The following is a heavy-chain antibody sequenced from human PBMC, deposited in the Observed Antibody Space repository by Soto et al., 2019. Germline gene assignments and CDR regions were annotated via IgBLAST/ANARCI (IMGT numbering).Heavy chain of an antibody. CDR3: ARVGLDRHAFDI. J-gene: IGHJ3*02. CDR2: ISSSSSYI. Sequence: EVQLVESGGGLVKPGGSLRLSCAASGFTFSSYSMNWVRQAPGKGLEWVSSISSSSSYIYYADSVKGRFTISRDNAKNSLYLQMTGRRAEDTAVYYCARVGLDRHAFDIWGQGTMVTVSS. D-gene: IGHD1-1*01. V-gene: IGHV3-21*01. CDR1: GFTFSSYS.